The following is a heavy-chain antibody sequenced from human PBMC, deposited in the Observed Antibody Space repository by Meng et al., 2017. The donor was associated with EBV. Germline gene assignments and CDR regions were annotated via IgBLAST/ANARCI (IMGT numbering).Heavy chain of an antibody. CDR1: GYTLTSYN. V-gene: IGHV1-8*01. D-gene: IGHD2-15*01. CDR2: MNPNSGNT. Sequence: QVQLGQSGGEVKRRGAPVKFSCKTSGYTLTSYNRNWGREATGRGLEWMGWMNPNSGNTGYAQKFQGRVTMTRSTSISTAYMELSSLRSEDTAVYYCARGRGVYCSGGSCYPGWFDPWGQGTLVTVSS. CDR3: ARGRGVYCSGGSCYPGWFDP. J-gene: IGHJ5*02.